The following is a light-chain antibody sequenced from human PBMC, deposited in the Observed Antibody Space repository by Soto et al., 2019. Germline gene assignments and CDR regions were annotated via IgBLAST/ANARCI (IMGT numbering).Light chain of an antibody. CDR2: GDN. CDR3: HSYDSSLSGSV. CDR1: NSNIGSSYD. V-gene: IGLV1-40*01. J-gene: IGLJ3*02. Sequence: QSVLTQPPSVSGAPGQRVTISCTGGNSNIGSSYDVHWYQQIPGKAPELLIYGDNNRPSGVPDRFSGSKSGTSASLAITGLQAEDEADYYCHSYDSSLSGSVFGGGTKVTVL.